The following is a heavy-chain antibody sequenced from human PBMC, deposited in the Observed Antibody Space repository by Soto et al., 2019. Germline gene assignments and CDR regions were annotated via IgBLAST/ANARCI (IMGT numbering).Heavy chain of an antibody. CDR3: ARDVVGDCSGGICTRRAPYFDY. V-gene: IGHV1-69*01. J-gene: IGHJ4*02. Sequence: QVQLVQSGAEVKKPGSSVKVSCKASGGTFSSYAISWVRQAPGQGLEWMGGIIPIFGTANYAQKFQGRVRITADESTSTAYMELSRLRFEDKAVYFCARDVVGDCSGGICTRRAPYFDYWGQGTLVTVSS. CDR1: GGTFSSYA. D-gene: IGHD2-15*01. CDR2: IIPIFGTA.